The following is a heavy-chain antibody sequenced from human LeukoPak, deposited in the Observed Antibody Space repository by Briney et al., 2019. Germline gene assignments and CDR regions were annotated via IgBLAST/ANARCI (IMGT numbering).Heavy chain of an antibody. CDR1: GFTVITND. V-gene: IGHV3-53*01. Sequence: GGSLRLSRAASGFTVITNDMTWVRQAPGKGLKWVSVLYSDGNTKYADSVQGRFTISRDNSKNTLYLEMNSLSPDDTAVYYCARGVEPLAANTLAYWGQGTLVTVSS. CDR3: ARGVEPLAANTLAY. D-gene: IGHD3-16*01. CDR2: LYSDGNT. J-gene: IGHJ4*02.